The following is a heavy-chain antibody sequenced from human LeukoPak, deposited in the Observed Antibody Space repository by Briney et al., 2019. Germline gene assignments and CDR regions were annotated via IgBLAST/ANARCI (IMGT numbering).Heavy chain of an antibody. CDR3: AGRARLTFGGFD. V-gene: IGHV4-34*01. CDR1: GYSISSGYY. J-gene: IGHJ4*02. D-gene: IGHD3-16*01. CDR2: ITNSGST. Sequence: SETLSLTCTVSGYSISSGYYWSWIRQPPGKGLEWIGEITNSGSTNYNPSIRSRVTISVDTSNHQFSLKLSSVTASDTAVYYWAGRARLTFGGFDWGQGTLVTVSS.